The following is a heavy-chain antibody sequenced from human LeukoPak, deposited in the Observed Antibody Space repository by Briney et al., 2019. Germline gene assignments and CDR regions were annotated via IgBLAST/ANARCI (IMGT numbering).Heavy chain of an antibody. Sequence: SLRLSCAASGFTFDDYAMHWVRQAPGKGLGWVSGISWNSGSIGYADSVKGRFTISRDNAKNSLYLQMNSLRAEDMALYYCATLDVWGKGTTVTVSS. J-gene: IGHJ6*04. CDR3: ATLDV. CDR1: GFTFDDYA. CDR2: ISWNSGSI. V-gene: IGHV3-9*03.